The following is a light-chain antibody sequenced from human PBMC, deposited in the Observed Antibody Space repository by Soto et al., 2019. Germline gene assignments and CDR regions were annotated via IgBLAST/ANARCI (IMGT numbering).Light chain of an antibody. J-gene: IGKJ1*01. CDR1: QDIRND. CDR2: DAA. CDR3: QQYNIHWT. Sequence: IQMTQSPSSLSVSVGDRVTITCRASQDIRNDLGWYQQKPGKAPKLLIYDAATLESGVPSRFNGSASGTEFSLTISSLQPDDFATYYCQQYNIHWTFGQGTKVERK. V-gene: IGKV1-17*01.